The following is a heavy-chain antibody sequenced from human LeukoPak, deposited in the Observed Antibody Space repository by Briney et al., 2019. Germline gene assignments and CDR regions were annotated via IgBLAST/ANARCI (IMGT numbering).Heavy chain of an antibody. Sequence: GGSLRLSCAASGFTFSSYGMHWVRQAPGKGLEWVAVISYDGSNKYYADSVKGRFTISRDNSKNTLYLQMNSLRAEDTAVYYCAKDTLSGGSYVFRVPGYRGQGTLVTVSS. CDR2: ISYDGSNK. D-gene: IGHD1-26*01. J-gene: IGHJ4*02. CDR1: GFTFSSYG. V-gene: IGHV3-30*18. CDR3: AKDTLSGGSYVFRVPGY.